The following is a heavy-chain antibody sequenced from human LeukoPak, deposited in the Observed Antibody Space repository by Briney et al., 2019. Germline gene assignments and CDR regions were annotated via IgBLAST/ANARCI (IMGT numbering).Heavy chain of an antibody. J-gene: IGHJ4*02. CDR2: ISYDGGNI. D-gene: IGHD6-19*01. V-gene: IGHV3-30-3*01. CDR1: GFTFNNYA. Sequence: GGSLRLSCAPSGFTFNNYAMHWVRQAPGKGLEWVALISYDGGNINYADSVKGRFTISRDNSENKLYLQMNSLRPEDTAVYYCAGDPPFSSGWSRNFFDYWGQGTLVTVSS. CDR3: AGDPPFSSGWSRNFFDY.